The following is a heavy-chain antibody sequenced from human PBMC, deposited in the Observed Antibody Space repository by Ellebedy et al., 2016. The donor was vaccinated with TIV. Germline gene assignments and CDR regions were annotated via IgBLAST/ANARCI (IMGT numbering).Heavy chain of an antibody. CDR3: AHSSPGDFWSGYYHYNWFDP. J-gene: IGHJ5*02. CDR1: GFSLSTSGVG. D-gene: IGHD3-3*01. V-gene: IGHV2-5*02. Sequence: SGPTLVKPTQTLTLTCTFSGFSLSTSGVGVGWIRQPPGKALKWLALIYWDDDKRYSPSLKSRLTITKDTSKNQVVLTMTNMDPVDTATYYCAHSSPGDFWSGYYHYNWFDPWGQGTLVTVSS. CDR2: IYWDDDK.